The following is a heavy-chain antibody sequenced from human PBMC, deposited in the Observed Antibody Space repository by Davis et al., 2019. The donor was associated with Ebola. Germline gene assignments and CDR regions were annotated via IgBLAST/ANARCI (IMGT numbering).Heavy chain of an antibody. CDR3: AKDLGAFVVVPAAFNWFYP. CDR2: ISGSGGST. V-gene: IGHV3-23*01. D-gene: IGHD2-2*01. J-gene: IGHJ5*02. CDR1: GFTFSSYG. Sequence: GESLKISCAASGFTFSSYGMHWVRQAPGKGLEWVSAISGSGGSTYYADSVKGRFTISRDNSKNTLYLQMNSLRAEDTAVYYCAKDLGAFVVVPAAFNWFYPWGQGTLVTVSS.